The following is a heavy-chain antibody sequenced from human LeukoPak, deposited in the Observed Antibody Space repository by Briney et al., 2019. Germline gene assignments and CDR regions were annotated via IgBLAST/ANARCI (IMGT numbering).Heavy chain of an antibody. CDR1: GFTFSSYA. CDR3: ARDSEVEEVYYDSSGLIDY. CDR2: ISYDGSNK. Sequence: PGGSLRLSCAASGFTFSSYAMHWVRQAPGKGLEWVAVISYDGSNKYYADSVKGRFTISRDNSKNTLYLQMNSLRPEDTAVYYCARDSEVEEVYYDSSGLIDYWGQGTLVTVSS. J-gene: IGHJ4*02. D-gene: IGHD3-22*01. V-gene: IGHV3-30*04.